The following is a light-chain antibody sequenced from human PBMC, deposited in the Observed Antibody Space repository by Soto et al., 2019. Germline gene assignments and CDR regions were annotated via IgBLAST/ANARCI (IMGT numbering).Light chain of an antibody. J-gene: IGKJ2*01. CDR3: MQALQTPFT. CDR1: QRLLHSNANIF. CDR2: LGF. V-gene: IGKV2-28*01. Sequence: EIVMTQSPPSMTVTPGEPASISCSSSQRLLHSNANIFLDWYLQKPGQSPQLLIYLGFNRASGVPDRVSGSGAGTDFTLKISRVDAEDAGIYYCMQALQTPFTFGQGTKLEIK.